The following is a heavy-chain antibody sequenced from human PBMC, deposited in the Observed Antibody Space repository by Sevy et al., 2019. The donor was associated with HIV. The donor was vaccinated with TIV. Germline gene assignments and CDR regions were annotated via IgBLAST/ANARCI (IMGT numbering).Heavy chain of an antibody. CDR2: IKSKTDGGTT. CDR3: TTEFDSSGYCIY. V-gene: IGHV3-15*01. D-gene: IGHD3-22*01. Sequence: GGSLRLSCAASGFTFSNAWMSWVRQAPGKGLEWVGRIKSKTDGGTTDYAAPVKGRFTISRDDSKNTLYLQMNSLKTEDTAVYYCTTEFDSSGYCIYWGQETLVTVSS. J-gene: IGHJ4*02. CDR1: GFTFSNAW.